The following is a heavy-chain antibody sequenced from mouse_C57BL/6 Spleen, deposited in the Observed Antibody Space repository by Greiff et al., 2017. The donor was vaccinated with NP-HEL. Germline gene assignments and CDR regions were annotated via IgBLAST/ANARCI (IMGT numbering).Heavy chain of an antibody. CDR3: ARHGDWDY. V-gene: IGHV5-6*02. CDR2: ISSGGSYT. CDR1: GFTFSSYG. Sequence: DVMLVESGGDLVKPGGSLKLSCAASGFTFSSYGMSWVRQTPDKRLEWVATISSGGSYTYYPDSVKGRFTISRDNAKNTLYLQMSSLKSEDTAMYYCARHGDWDYWGQGTTLTVSS. J-gene: IGHJ2*01. D-gene: IGHD3-3*01.